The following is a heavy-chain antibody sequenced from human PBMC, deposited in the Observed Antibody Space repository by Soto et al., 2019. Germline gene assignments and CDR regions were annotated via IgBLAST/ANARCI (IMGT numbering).Heavy chain of an antibody. D-gene: IGHD3-9*01. V-gene: IGHV1-2*04. CDR3: ARDGTYYDILTGYRPAADYYYYYMDV. J-gene: IGHJ6*03. Sequence: ASVKVSCKASGYTFTGYYMHWVRQAPGQGLEWMGWINPNSGGTNYAQKFQGWVTMTRDTSIRTAYMELSRLRSDDTAVYYCARDGTYYDILTGYRPAADYYYYYMDVWGKGTTVTVSS. CDR2: INPNSGGT. CDR1: GYTFTGYY.